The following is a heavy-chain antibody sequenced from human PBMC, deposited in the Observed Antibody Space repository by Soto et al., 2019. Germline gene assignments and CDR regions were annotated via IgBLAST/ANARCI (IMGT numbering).Heavy chain of an antibody. CDR2: IYYTGRT. CDR1: GGSINSGVYY. D-gene: IGHD3-10*01. J-gene: IGHJ6*02. V-gene: IGHV4-31*02. Sequence: SETLSLTCTVSGGSINSGVYYWSWIRQHPGQGPEWIGYIYYTGRTYYNPSLESRSSISVDTSKNQFSLKIHSVTAADTAVYFCARLPPIINYPMDVWGHGTTVTVYS. CDR3: ARLPPIINYPMDV.